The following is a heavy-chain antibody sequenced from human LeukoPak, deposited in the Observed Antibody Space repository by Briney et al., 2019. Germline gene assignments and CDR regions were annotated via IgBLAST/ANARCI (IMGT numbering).Heavy chain of an antibody. D-gene: IGHD5-24*01. J-gene: IGHJ4*02. CDR2: ITKDGITT. Sequence: GGSLRLSCAASGFTFSSYSMHWVRQAPGRGLVWVSIITKDGITTNYADSVRGRFTISRDDSKNTLCLQMNSLRAEDTAVYYCARHGRDGYNVFEYWGQGTLVTVSS. CDR3: ARHGRDGYNVFEY. CDR1: GFTFSSYS. V-gene: IGHV3-74*01.